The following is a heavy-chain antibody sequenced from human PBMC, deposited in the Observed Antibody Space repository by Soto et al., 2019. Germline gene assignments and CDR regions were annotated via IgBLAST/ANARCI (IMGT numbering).Heavy chain of an antibody. Sequence: EVYLVESGGGLVQPGGSLRLSCAASGFMFRNYWMNWVRQAPGKGLQWVANIKEDGSDTSYVDSVKGRCTISRDNANNSPYLQMSSLRVADKAVHYSGIITGSGDVVAAWGQGTVVMGSS. CDR2: IKEDGSDT. J-gene: IGHJ5*02. CDR3: GIITGSGDVVAA. V-gene: IGHV3-7*03. CDR1: GFMFRNYW. D-gene: IGHD4-17*01.